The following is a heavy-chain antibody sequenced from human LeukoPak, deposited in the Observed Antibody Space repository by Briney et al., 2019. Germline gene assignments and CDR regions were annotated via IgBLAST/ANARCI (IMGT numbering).Heavy chain of an antibody. V-gene: IGHV3-7*03. CDR2: MKEDGSEK. D-gene: IGHD1-1*01. Sequence: PGGSLRLSCAASGFIFTDYWMYWVRQAPGRGLAWVANMKEDGSEKNYVDSVKGRFTISRDNSKSTLYLQMDSLRAEDTAVYYCARDKGSGMLPFDYWGQGTRVTVSS. CDR3: ARDKGSGMLPFDY. CDR1: GFIFTDYW. J-gene: IGHJ4*02.